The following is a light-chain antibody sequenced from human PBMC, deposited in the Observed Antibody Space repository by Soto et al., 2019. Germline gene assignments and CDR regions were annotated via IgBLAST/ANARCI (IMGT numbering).Light chain of an antibody. CDR1: QNLLHSNGYNY. V-gene: IGKV2-28*01. Sequence: DIVMTQSPLSLPVTPGEPASISCRSSQNLLHSNGYNYLDWYLQKPGQSPQLLIYLGSNRASGVPERFSGSGSGTDFTLKISRVEAEDVGVYYCMQALQTPFTYGPGTKVDV. CDR2: LGS. CDR3: MQALQTPFT. J-gene: IGKJ3*01.